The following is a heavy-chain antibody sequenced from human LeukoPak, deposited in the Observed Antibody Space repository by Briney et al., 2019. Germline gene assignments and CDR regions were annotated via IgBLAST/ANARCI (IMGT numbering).Heavy chain of an antibody. CDR2: ITPSGGA. CDR1: GYTFTAYA. J-gene: IGHJ5*01. V-gene: IGHV1-2*02. CDR3: ARDDDDYYSSRGYLYWFDS. D-gene: IGHD3-22*01. Sequence: ASVKVSCTSSGYTFTAYAMHWVRQAPGQGLEWMGWITPSGGANYAQKFQGRVTMTRDTSISTAYMDLSRLTSDDTAVYYCARDDDDYYSSRGYLYWFDSWGQGTLVTVSS.